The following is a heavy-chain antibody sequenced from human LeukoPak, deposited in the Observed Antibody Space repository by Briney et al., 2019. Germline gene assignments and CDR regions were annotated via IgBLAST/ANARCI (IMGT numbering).Heavy chain of an antibody. CDR2: IKQDGSEK. J-gene: IGHJ4*02. CDR3: ARDNGVPYYFGSGDY. CDR1: GFTSSSFW. Sequence: GGSLRLSCAASGFTSSSFWMSWVRQAPGKGLEWVANIKQDGSEKYYVDSVTGRFTVSRDNAKNSLYLQMNSLRAEDTAVYYCARDNGVPYYFGSGDYWGQGTLVTVSS. D-gene: IGHD3-10*01. V-gene: IGHV3-7*01.